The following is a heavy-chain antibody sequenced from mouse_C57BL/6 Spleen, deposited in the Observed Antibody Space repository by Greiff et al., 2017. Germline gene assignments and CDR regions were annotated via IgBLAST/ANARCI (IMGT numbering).Heavy chain of an antibody. CDR1: GFNIKHTH. J-gene: IGHJ4*01. CDR3: ARIGAMDY. Sequence: EVNVVESVAELVRLGASVKSSCTASGFNIKHTHMHRVKQRPEQGLVRIGRIDPANGNTKYAPKFQGKATITADKSTNTAYLQLSSLTSEDTAIYYCARIGAMDYWGQGNSVPVSS. V-gene: IGHV14-3*01. CDR2: IDPANGNT.